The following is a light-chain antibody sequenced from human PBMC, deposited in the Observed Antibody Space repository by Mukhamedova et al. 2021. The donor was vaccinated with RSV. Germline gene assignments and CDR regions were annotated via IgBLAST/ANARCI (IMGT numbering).Light chain of an antibody. Sequence: WYQRRVHGKAPKLLIYDASSLQPGLPSRFSGSGSGTHFTFTISGLQPEDIATYYCQHSDNFLVTFGQGTKLDIE. V-gene: IGKV1-33*01. CDR3: QHSDNFLVT. J-gene: IGKJ2*01. CDR2: DAS.